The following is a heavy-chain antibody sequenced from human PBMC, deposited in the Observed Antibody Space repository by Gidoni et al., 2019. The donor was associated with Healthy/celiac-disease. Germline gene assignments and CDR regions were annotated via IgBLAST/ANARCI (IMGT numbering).Heavy chain of an antibody. CDR1: GFTFDDYA. J-gene: IGHJ2*01. CDR3: AKAGYYDSSGYPYWYFDL. CDR2: ISWNSGSI. V-gene: IGHV3-9*01. D-gene: IGHD3-22*01. Sequence: EVQLVESGGGLVQPGRSLRLSCAAPGFTFDDYAMHWVRQAPGKGLEWVSGISWNSGSIGYADSVKGRFTISRDNAKNSLYLQMNSLRAEDTALYYCAKAGYYDSSGYPYWYFDLWGRGTLVTVSS.